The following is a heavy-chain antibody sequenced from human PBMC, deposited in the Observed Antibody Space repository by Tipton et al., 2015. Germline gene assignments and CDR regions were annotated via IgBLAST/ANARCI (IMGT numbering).Heavy chain of an antibody. V-gene: IGHV4-38-2*02. J-gene: IGHJ4*02. CDR1: GYSISSGYY. CDR3: GRGDDSTAMATGFDY. D-gene: IGHD5-18*01. CDR2: MHHSGDA. Sequence: TLSLTCTVSGYSISSGYYWGWIRQPPGKGLEWIGSMHHSGDAYYTPPRTSRVSISVDAPKNPFSHKLTSVTAADTAFYFCGRGDDSTAMATGFDYWGQGALVTVSS.